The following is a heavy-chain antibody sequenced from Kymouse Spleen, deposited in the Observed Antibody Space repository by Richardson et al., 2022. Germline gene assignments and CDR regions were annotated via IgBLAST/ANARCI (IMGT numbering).Heavy chain of an antibody. CDR2: ISYDGSNK. CDR3: ARLYNWILNWFDP. Sequence: QVQLVESGGGVVQPGRSLRLSCAASGFTFSSYGMHWVRQAPGKGLEWVAVISYDGSNKYYADSVKGRFTISRDNSKNTLYLQMNSLRAEDTAVYYCARLYNWILNWFDPWGQGTLVTVSS. D-gene: IGHD1-20*01,IGHD1-7*01. J-gene: IGHJ5*02. CDR1: GFTFSSYG. V-gene: IGHV3-30*18.